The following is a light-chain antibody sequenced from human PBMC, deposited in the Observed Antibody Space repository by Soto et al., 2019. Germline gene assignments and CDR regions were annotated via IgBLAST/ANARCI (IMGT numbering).Light chain of an antibody. Sequence: DIQMTQSPSTLSASVGDRVTITCRASQSISSWLAWYQQKPGKAPKLLIYDASSLESGVPSRFSGSGSGTEFTLTISSLQPDDFATYCCHQYNSYVYTFGQGTKLEFK. CDR2: DAS. CDR3: HQYNSYVYT. CDR1: QSISSW. V-gene: IGKV1-5*01. J-gene: IGKJ2*01.